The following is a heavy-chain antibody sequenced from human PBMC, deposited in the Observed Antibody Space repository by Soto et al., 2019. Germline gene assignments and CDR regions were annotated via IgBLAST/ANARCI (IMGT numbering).Heavy chain of an antibody. CDR2: INPSGGST. V-gene: IGHV1-46*01. CDR3: AREEATGTTLYV. CDR1: GYTFTSYY. D-gene: IGHD1-1*01. Sequence: QVQLVQSGAEVKKPGASVKVSCKASGYTFTSYYMHWMRQAPGQGLEWMGIINPSGGSTSYAQKFHGRVTMTRDTSTSTVYMELSSLRSEDTAVYYCAREEATGTTLYVWGQGTLVTVSS. J-gene: IGHJ4*02.